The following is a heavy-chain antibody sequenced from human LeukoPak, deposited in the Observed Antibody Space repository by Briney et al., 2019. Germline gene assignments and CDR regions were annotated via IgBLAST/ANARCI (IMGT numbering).Heavy chain of an antibody. CDR1: GFSFSSYA. CDR2: ISSSGGST. J-gene: IGHJ4*02. Sequence: GSLRLSCAASGFSFSSYAMSWVRQAPGKGLEWVSGISSSGGSTYYADSVKGRFTISRDNSKNTLYLQMNSLRAGDTAVYYCAKASVGTTGGTFDSWGQGTLVTVSS. V-gene: IGHV3-23*01. D-gene: IGHD1-26*01. CDR3: AKASVGTTGGTFDS.